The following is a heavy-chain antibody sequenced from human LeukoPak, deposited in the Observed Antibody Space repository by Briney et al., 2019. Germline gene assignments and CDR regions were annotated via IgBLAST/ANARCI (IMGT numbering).Heavy chain of an antibody. V-gene: IGHV3-23*01. CDR2: LSGNGAKT. CDR1: GFIFSTYG. CDR3: AKDLHWGLDS. J-gene: IGHJ5*01. D-gene: IGHD7-27*01. Sequence: GGSLRLSCAASGFIFSTYGMSWVRQAPGKGLEWVSALSGNGAKTYYRDSVKGRFTISRDNSKNTLYLQMNGLRAGDTAVYYCAKDLHWGLDSWGQGTLVTVSS.